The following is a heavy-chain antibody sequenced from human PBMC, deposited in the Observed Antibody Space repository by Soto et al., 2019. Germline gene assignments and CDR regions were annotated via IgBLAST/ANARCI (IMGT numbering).Heavy chain of an antibody. D-gene: IGHD3-3*01. CDR1: GYTFTSYG. Sequence: ASVNVSCKASGYTFTSYGISWVRQAPGQGLEWMGWISAYNGNTNYAQKLQGRVTMTTDTSTSTAYMELRSLRSDDTAVYYCARALVLRFLEWSDPWGQGTLVTVSS. CDR2: ISAYNGNT. CDR3: ARALVLRFLEWSDP. V-gene: IGHV1-18*01. J-gene: IGHJ5*02.